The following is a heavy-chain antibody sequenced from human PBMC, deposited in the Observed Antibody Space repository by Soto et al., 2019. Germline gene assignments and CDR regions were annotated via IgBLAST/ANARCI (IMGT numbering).Heavy chain of an antibody. V-gene: IGHV1-18*01. CDR2: ISAYNGNT. CDR1: GYTFTSYG. Sequence: ASVKVSCKASGYTFTSYGISWVRQAPGQGLEWMGWISAYNGNTNYAQKLQGRVTMTTDTSTSTAYMELRSLRSDDTAVYYCARPSSFSGYDEFEDWGQGTRVTVSS. J-gene: IGHJ4*02. CDR3: ARPSSFSGYDEFED. D-gene: IGHD5-12*01.